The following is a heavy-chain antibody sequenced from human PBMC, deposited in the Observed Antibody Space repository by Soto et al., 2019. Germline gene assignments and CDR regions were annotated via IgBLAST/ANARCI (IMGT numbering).Heavy chain of an antibody. Sequence: SVKVSCKASGGTFSSYAISWVRQAPGQGLEWMGGIIPIFGTANYAQKFQGRVTITADESTSTAYMELSSLRSEETAVYYCARSIVVVITTLSYYYYGMDVWGQGTTVTVSS. D-gene: IGHD3-22*01. CDR2: IIPIFGTA. CDR1: GGTFSSYA. J-gene: IGHJ6*02. V-gene: IGHV1-69*13. CDR3: ARSIVVVITTLSYYYYGMDV.